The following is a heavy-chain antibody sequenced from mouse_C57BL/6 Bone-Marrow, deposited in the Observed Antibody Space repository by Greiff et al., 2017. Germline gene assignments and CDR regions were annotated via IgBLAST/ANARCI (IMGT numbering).Heavy chain of an antibody. CDR2: IDPSDSET. CDR1: GYTFTSYW. V-gene: IGHV1-52*01. J-gene: IGHJ4*01. CDR3: ARSLFYYCNSLYAMDY. D-gene: IGHD2-1*01. Sequence: QVQLQQPGAELVRPGSSVKLSCKASGYTFTSYWMHWVKQRPIQGLEWIGNIDPSDSETHYNQKFKDKATLTVDKSSSTAYMQLSSLTSEDSAVYYFARSLFYYCNSLYAMDYWGQGTSVTVSS.